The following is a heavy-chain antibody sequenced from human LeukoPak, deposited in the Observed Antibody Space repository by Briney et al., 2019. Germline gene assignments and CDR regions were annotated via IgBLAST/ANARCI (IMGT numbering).Heavy chain of an antibody. Sequence: SGPGLVKPSQTLSLTCAISGDSVSSHRAAWNWIRQSPSRGLEWLGRTYYRSKWFNDYAVSVKSRITINPDTSNNQFSLQLNSVTPDDTAVYYCARVSGYDSSWFDPWGQGTLVTVSS. V-gene: IGHV6-1*01. CDR2: TYYRSKWFN. CDR1: GDSVSSHRAA. D-gene: IGHD5-12*01. J-gene: IGHJ5*02. CDR3: ARVSGYDSSWFDP.